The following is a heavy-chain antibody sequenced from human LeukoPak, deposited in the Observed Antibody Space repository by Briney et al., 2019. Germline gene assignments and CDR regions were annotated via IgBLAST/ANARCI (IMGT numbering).Heavy chain of an antibody. CDR2: ISYDGSNK. J-gene: IGHJ6*03. CDR3: ARDHAAAEFGYYYYYYMDV. Sequence: GGSLRLSCAASGFTFSSYAMHWVRQAPGKGLEWVAVISYDGSNKYYADSVKGRFTISRDNSKNTLYLQMNSLRAEDTAVYYCARDHAAAEFGYYYYYYMDVWGKGTTATVSS. D-gene: IGHD6-13*01. CDR1: GFTFSSYA. V-gene: IGHV3-30-3*01.